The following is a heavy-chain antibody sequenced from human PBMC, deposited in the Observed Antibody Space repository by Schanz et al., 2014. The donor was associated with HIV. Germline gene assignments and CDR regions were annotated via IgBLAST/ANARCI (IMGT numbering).Heavy chain of an antibody. D-gene: IGHD4-17*01. Sequence: EVQLLESGGGLVQPGGSLRLTCAASGFTFRSYAMTWVRQAPGKGLEWVSSISGSGVSTFYAGSVKGRFAISRDNAKNTLYLQMNSLRAEDTAVYYCVRLMSSDYDFYHYGMDVWGQGTTVIVSS. J-gene: IGHJ6*02. CDR2: ISGSGVST. CDR1: GFTFRSYA. V-gene: IGHV3-23*01. CDR3: VRLMSSDYDFYHYGMDV.